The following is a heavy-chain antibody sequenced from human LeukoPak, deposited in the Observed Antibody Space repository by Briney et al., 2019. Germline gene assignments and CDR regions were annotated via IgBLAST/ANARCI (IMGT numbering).Heavy chain of an antibody. CDR2: IYYSGST. Sequence: SETLSLTCTVSSGSISSYYWSWIRQSPGKGLEWIGYIYYSGSTNYNPSLKSRVTISVDTSKNQFSLKLSSVTAADTAVYYCARAGNDILTGYFHYFDYWGQGTLVTVSS. CDR1: SGSISSYY. CDR3: ARAGNDILTGYFHYFDY. J-gene: IGHJ4*02. D-gene: IGHD3-9*01. V-gene: IGHV4-59*01.